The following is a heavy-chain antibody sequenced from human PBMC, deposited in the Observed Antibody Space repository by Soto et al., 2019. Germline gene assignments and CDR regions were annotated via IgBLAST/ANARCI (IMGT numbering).Heavy chain of an antibody. CDR3: ARHDWNGVDS. Sequence: QMQLQESGPGLVKPSETLSLTCTVSGGSISRNSYYWGWIRQPPGKGLEWIGSIYYSGSTYYNPSLKSRVTISVDTSKNQCALKLSSVTAADTAVYYCARHDWNGVDSGGQGTLVTVSS. CDR2: IYYSGST. V-gene: IGHV4-39*01. CDR1: GGSISRNSYY. J-gene: IGHJ4*02. D-gene: IGHD1-1*01.